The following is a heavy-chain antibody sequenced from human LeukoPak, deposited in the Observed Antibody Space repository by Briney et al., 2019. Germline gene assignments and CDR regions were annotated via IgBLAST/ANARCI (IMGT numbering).Heavy chain of an antibody. Sequence: PSETLSLTCTVSSYSINSGYYWGWIRQPPGKGLEWIGNIYRSGCTYYNPSLESRVTISVDTSKNQFSLKLSSVTAADTAVYYCARSDSSGYRFDYWGQGTLVTVSS. D-gene: IGHD3-22*01. J-gene: IGHJ4*02. CDR1: SYSINSGYY. CDR2: IYRSGCT. CDR3: ARSDSSGYRFDY. V-gene: IGHV4-38-2*02.